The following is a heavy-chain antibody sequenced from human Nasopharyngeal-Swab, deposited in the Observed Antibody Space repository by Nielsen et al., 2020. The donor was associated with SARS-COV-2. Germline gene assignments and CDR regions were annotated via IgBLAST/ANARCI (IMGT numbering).Heavy chain of an antibody. CDR2: IGTAGDT. V-gene: IGHV3-13*01. J-gene: IGHJ6*02. CDR3: ARDLHCSGGSCYSYGMDV. Sequence: GESLKISCAASGFTFSSYDMHWVRQATGKGLEWVSAIGTAGDTYYPGSVKGRFTISRENAKNSLYLQMNSLRAEDTAVYYCARDLHCSGGSCYSYGMDVWGQGTTVTVSS. D-gene: IGHD2-15*01. CDR1: GFTFSSYD.